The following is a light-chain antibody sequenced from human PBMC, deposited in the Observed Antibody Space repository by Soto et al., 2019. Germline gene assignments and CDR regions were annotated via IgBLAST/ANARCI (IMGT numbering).Light chain of an antibody. Sequence: QSVLTQPPSASGTPGQRVTISCSGSSSNIGSNDADCYQHLPGTAPKLLLYANSLRPSGVPDRFSSSKSGTSASLAVSGLQSEDEADYYCAAWDASLKGLVFGGGTKLTVL. CDR3: AAWDASLKGLV. CDR2: ANS. CDR1: SSNIGSND. J-gene: IGLJ3*02. V-gene: IGLV1-44*01.